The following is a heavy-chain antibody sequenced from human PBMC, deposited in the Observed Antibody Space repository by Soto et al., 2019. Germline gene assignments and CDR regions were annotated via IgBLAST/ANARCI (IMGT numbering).Heavy chain of an antibody. Sequence: QVTLKESGPVLVTPTESVTLTCTFSGFSLINARMGVCWLRQPPGKALEWLAHIFSNAEKSYSTSLKSRLTISKDTSKSQVVLTMTNMDPVDTATYYCARIGIAAAVLDYWGQGTLVTVS. CDR2: IFSNAEK. J-gene: IGHJ4*02. V-gene: IGHV2-26*01. D-gene: IGHD6-13*01. CDR3: ARIGIAAAVLDY. CDR1: GFSLINARMG.